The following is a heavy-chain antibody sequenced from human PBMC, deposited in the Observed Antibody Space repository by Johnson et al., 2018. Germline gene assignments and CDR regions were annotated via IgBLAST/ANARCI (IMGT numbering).Heavy chain of an antibody. Sequence: VQLVQSGAEVKKPWESLKISCKGSGYSFSTYWIAWVRQMPGKGLEWMGIIYPGDSDTRYSPSFQGQVTISADKSISTAYLQWSSLKAADTAMYYCARRKEGDGYSWYFDSWCQGTLVTVSS. V-gene: IGHV5-51*01. J-gene: IGHJ4*02. CDR3: ARRKEGDGYSWYFDS. D-gene: IGHD5-24*01. CDR2: IYPGDSDT. CDR1: GYSFSTYW.